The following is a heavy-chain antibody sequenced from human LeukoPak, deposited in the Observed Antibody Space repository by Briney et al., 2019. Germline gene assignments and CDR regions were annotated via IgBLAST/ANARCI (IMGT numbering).Heavy chain of an antibody. D-gene: IGHD6-19*01. V-gene: IGHV5-51*01. CDR1: GYSFTTYW. CDR2: INPGDSDT. Sequence: GEYLKISCKGSGYSFTTYWIGWVRQMPGKGLEWMGIINPGDSDTRYSPSFQGQVTISADQSISTAHLQWSSLKASDTAMYYCARPRQWHRNDAFDIWGQGTMVIVS. J-gene: IGHJ3*02. CDR3: ARPRQWHRNDAFDI.